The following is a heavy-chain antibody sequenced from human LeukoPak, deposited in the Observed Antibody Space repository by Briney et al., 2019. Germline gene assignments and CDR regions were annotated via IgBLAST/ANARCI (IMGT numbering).Heavy chain of an antibody. J-gene: IGHJ4*02. CDR3: ARSRSGYYEDY. CDR1: GFTFSSYG. V-gene: IGHV3-23*01. CDR2: ISGSGGST. Sequence: GGSLRLSCAASGFTFSSYGMSWVRQAPGKGLEWVSAISGSGGSTYYADSVKGRFTISRDNAKNSLSLQVNSLRAEDTAVYFCARSRSGYYEDYWGQGTLVTVSS. D-gene: IGHD3-22*01.